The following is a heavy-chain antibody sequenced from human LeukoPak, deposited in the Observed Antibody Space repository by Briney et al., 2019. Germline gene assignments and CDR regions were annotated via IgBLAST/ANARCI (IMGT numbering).Heavy chain of an antibody. V-gene: IGHV3-23*01. CDR2: ISDSGDNT. CDR3: AKRSGYTTGWFFDF. J-gene: IGHJ4*02. D-gene: IGHD6-19*01. CDR1: GFSFSSYC. Sequence: GGSLRLSCAASGFSFSSYCMRWVRQAPGKGLEWVSSISDSGDNTYYAESVKGRFTISRDNSKNALFLQMNSLRAEDTAVFYCAKRSGYTTGWFFDFWGQGTLVTVSS.